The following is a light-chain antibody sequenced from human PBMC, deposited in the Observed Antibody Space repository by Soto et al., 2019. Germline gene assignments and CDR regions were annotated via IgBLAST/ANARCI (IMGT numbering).Light chain of an antibody. Sequence: DIVMTQSPDSLAVALGERATINCKSSQSVLYSSNTKNYLAWYQQKPGQPPKLLIYWASTREAGVADRCSGSGSGADFTLTISSLQDEDVAVYYCQQYYSTPLTFGGGTKVDIK. CDR1: QSVLYSSNTKNY. CDR3: QQYYSTPLT. V-gene: IGKV4-1*01. J-gene: IGKJ4*01. CDR2: WAS.